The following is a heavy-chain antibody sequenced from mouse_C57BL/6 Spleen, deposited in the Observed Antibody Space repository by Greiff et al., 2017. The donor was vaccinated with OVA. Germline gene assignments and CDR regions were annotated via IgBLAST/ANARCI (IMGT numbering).Heavy chain of an antibody. CDR3: ARSDGYDRYFDY. V-gene: IGHV1-61*01. Sequence: QVQLQQPGAELVRPGSSVKLSCKASGYTFTSYWMDWVKQRPGQGLEWIGNIYPSDSETHYNQKFKDKATLTVDKSSSTAYMQRSSLTSEDSAVDYCARSDGYDRYFDYWGQGTTLTVSS. CDR1: GYTFTSYW. D-gene: IGHD2-2*01. CDR2: IYPSDSET. J-gene: IGHJ2*01.